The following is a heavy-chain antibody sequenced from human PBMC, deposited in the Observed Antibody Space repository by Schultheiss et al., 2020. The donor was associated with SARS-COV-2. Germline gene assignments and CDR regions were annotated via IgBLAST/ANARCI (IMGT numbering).Heavy chain of an antibody. CDR2: IYPDDSET. D-gene: IGHD6-19*01. Sequence: GGSLRLSCKGSGYSFTNYWIGWVRQVPGKGLEWMGIIYPDDSETRYSPSFQGQVSISADKSISTAYLQWSSLKASDTAMYYCARSYVGSGWIYDYWGQGTLVTVSS. CDR1: GYSFTNYW. J-gene: IGHJ4*02. V-gene: IGHV5-51*01. CDR3: ARSYVGSGWIYDY.